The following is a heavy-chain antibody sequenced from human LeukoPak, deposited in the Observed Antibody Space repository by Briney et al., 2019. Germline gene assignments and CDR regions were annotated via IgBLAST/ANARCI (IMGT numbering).Heavy chain of an antibody. Sequence: ASVKVSCKASGGTLSSYAISWVRQAPGRGLEWMGRIIPIFGTANYAQKFQGRVTITADEPTSTAYMELSSLRSEDTAVYYCAREGGSIAARHYYYMDVWGKGTTVTVSS. CDR1: GGTLSSYA. J-gene: IGHJ6*03. CDR3: AREGGSIAARHYYYMDV. V-gene: IGHV1-69*13. CDR2: IIPIFGTA. D-gene: IGHD6-6*01.